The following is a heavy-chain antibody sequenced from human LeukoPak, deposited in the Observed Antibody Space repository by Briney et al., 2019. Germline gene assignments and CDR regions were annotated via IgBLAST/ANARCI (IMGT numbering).Heavy chain of an antibody. CDR3: AKTSDQLLYSKFDF. CDR1: GFTFSFFG. CDR2: IQYDGSYK. J-gene: IGHJ4*02. V-gene: IGHV3-30*02. Sequence: GESVRRYCATSGFTFSFFGMHWVPQAQGKGLEWVAFIQYDGSYKFYADSVQGRFSISRDNSKTTLFLQMNSLRPDATALYYCAKTSDQLLYSKFDFWGQGTLVTVSS. D-gene: IGHD2-2*02.